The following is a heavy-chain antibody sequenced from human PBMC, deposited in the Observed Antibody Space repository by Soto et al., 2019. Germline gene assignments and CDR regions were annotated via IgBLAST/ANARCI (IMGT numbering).Heavy chain of an antibody. CDR2: IKQDGSEK. CDR3: ASSLSLWV. V-gene: IGHV3-7*01. D-gene: IGHD3-16*01. CDR1: GFSFSDYW. Sequence: PGGSLRLSCAASGFSFSDYWMSWVRQAPGKGLEWVANIKQDGSEKYYVDSVKGRFTISRDNAKNSHYLQMNSLRAEDTAVYYCASSLSLWVWGKGTTVTVSS. J-gene: IGHJ6*04.